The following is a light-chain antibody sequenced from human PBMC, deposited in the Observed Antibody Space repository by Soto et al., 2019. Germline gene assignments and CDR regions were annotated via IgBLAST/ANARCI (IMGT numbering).Light chain of an antibody. CDR1: QSVSSN. CDR3: QQYDSYPLT. CDR2: GAS. V-gene: IGKV3-15*01. J-gene: IGKJ4*01. Sequence: EILMTQSPATLSVSPGERATLSCRASQSVSSNLAWYQQKPGQAPRLLIYGASTRATGIPARFSGSGSGTEFTLTISSLQSEDFATYYCQQYDSYPLTFGGGTKVDI.